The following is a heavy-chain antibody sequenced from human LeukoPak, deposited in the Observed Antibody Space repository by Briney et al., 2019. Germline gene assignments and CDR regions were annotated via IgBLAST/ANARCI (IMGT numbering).Heavy chain of an antibody. J-gene: IGHJ3*02. D-gene: IGHD2-15*01. CDR3: ARHFRFSVLVAATPTSARAFDI. CDR2: IYYSGST. CDR1: GGSISSSSYY. V-gene: IGHV4-39*01. Sequence: SETLSLTCTVSGGSISSSSYYWGWIRRPPGKGLEWIGSIYYSGSTYYNPSLKSRVTISVDTSKNQFSLKLSSVTAADTAVYYCARHFRFSVLVAATPTSARAFDIWGQGTMVTVAS.